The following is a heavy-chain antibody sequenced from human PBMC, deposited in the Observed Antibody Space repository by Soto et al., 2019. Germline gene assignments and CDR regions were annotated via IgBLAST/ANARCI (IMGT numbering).Heavy chain of an antibody. D-gene: IGHD1-26*01. Sequence: GGSLRLSCAASGFTFSSYAMSWVRQAPGKGLEWVSAISGSGGSTYYADSVKGRFTISRDNSKNTLYLQMNSLRAEDTAVYYCAKSHGGVGAWDYYYGMDVWGQGTTVTVSS. J-gene: IGHJ6*02. CDR3: AKSHGGVGAWDYYYGMDV. V-gene: IGHV3-23*01. CDR2: ISGSGGST. CDR1: GFTFSSYA.